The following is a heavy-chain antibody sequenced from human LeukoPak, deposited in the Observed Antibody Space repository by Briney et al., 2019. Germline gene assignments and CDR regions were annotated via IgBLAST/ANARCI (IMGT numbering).Heavy chain of an antibody. J-gene: IGHJ4*02. CDR1: GFTFRDFS. CDR2: ISSGSAHT. CDR3: AKDRLYFGDDFGDY. Sequence: PGGSLRLSCVASGFTFRDFSMSWVRQAPGKGLEWVSVISSGSAHTYYADSVKGRFAIFRDNSKNTLYLQMNSLRIEDTAIYYCAKDRLYFGDDFGDYWGQGTLATVSS. D-gene: IGHD2-21*02. V-gene: IGHV3-23*01.